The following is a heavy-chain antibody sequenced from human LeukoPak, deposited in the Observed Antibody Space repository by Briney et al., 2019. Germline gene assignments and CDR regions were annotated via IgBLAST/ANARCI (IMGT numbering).Heavy chain of an antibody. CDR2: MNPNSGNT. CDR3: ARTRRERECSGGSCYTTISYYFDY. D-gene: IGHD2-15*01. CDR1: GYTFTSYD. V-gene: IGHV1-8*01. J-gene: IGHJ4*02. Sequence: ASVKVSCKASGYTFTSYDINWVRQATGQGLEWMGWMNPNSGNTGYAQKFQGRVTMTRNISISTAYMELSSLRSEDTAVYYCARTRRERECSGGSCYTTISYYFDYWGQGTLVTVSS.